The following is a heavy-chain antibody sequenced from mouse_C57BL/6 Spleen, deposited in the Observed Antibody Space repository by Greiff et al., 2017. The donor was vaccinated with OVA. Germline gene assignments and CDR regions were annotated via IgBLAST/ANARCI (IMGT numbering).Heavy chain of an antibody. D-gene: IGHD1-1*01. CDR3: ARPYGSSYDFDY. CDR2: IDPSDSYT. Sequence: QVQLQQPGAELVMPGASVKLSCKASGYTFTSYWMHWVKQRPGQGLEWIGEIDPSDSYTNYNQKFKGKSTLTVDKSSSTAYMQLSSLTSEDSAVYYCARPYGSSYDFDYWGQGTTLTVSS. V-gene: IGHV1-69*01. CDR1: GYTFTSYW. J-gene: IGHJ2*01.